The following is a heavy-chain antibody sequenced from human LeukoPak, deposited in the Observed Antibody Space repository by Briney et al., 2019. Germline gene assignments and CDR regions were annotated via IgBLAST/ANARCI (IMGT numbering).Heavy chain of an antibody. D-gene: IGHD7-27*01. CDR2: MSSSDDGR. V-gene: IGHV3-23*01. CDR1: GFSSSSYA. Sequence: PGGSLRLSCATSGFSSSSYAMSWVRQAPGKGLEWVSAMSSSDDGRYYAASVRGRFTISRDNAKNSLYLQMNSLRAEDTGVYYCARSELGYYYYYMDVWGKGTTVTVSS. CDR3: ARSELGYYYYYMDV. J-gene: IGHJ6*03.